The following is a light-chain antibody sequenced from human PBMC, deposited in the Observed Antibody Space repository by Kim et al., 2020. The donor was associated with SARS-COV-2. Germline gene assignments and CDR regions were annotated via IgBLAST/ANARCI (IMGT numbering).Light chain of an antibody. Sequence: EIVMTQSPATLSVSPGVRATLSCRASESISSDLAWYQQKPGQPPRPLIYDTSTRATGVPARFSGSGSGTEFTLTISSLQSEDFAVYYCQHYNNWPPTFGQGTKVEIK. J-gene: IGKJ1*01. CDR2: DTS. CDR3: QHYNNWPPT. V-gene: IGKV3-15*01. CDR1: ESISSD.